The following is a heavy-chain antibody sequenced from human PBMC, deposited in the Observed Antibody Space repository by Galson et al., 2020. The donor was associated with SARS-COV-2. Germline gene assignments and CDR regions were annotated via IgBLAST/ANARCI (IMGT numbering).Heavy chain of an antibody. V-gene: IGHV3-23*01. CDR1: GFNFDFYA. D-gene: IGHD4-17*01. CDR2: ITGSGSST. J-gene: IGHJ3*01. Sequence: GGSLRLSCAASGFNFDFYAMSWVRQAPGKGLEWVSAITGSGSSTYYADSVRGRFTISRGNSQNTLDLQMNSLRAEDTAIYYCAKDSGDYGGALDVWGQGKMFTVSS. CDR3: AKDSGDYGGALDV.